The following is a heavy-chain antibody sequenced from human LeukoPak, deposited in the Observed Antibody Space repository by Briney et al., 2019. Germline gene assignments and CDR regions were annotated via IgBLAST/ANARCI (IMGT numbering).Heavy chain of an antibody. V-gene: IGHV1-46*01. Sequence: ASVKVSCKASGYTFTSCYMHWVRQAPGQGLEWMGIINPSGGSTSYAQKFQGRVTMTRDTSTSTVYMELSSLRSEDTAVYYCARVGKRRITIFGAHDAFDIWGQGTMVTVSS. CDR1: GYTFTSCY. CDR2: INPSGGST. D-gene: IGHD3-3*01. CDR3: ARVGKRRITIFGAHDAFDI. J-gene: IGHJ3*02.